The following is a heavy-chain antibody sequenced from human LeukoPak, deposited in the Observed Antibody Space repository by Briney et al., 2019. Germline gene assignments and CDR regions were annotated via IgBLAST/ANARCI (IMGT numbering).Heavy chain of an antibody. Sequence: GGSLRLSCAASGFTFSSYGMNWVRQAPGKGLQWLSYISSSSSTIYSADSVKGRFTISRDNAKNSLYLQMDTLRAEDTAVYFCARRGSDSSGFYYDYFDYWGQGSLVTVSS. CDR3: ARRGSDSSGFYYDYFDY. D-gene: IGHD3-22*01. CDR2: ISSSSSTI. J-gene: IGHJ4*02. V-gene: IGHV3-48*01. CDR1: GFTFSSYG.